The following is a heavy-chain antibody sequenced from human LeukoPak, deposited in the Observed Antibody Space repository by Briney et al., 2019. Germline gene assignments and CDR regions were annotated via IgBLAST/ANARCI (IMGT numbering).Heavy chain of an antibody. D-gene: IGHD2-15*01. V-gene: IGHV5-10-1*01. CDR3: ARHFGWCSGGSCYPDYYYGMDV. CDR1: GYSFTSYW. J-gene: IGHJ6*02. Sequence: GESLKISCKGSGYSFTSYWISWVRQMPGKGLEWMGRIDPSDSYTNYSPSFQGHVTISADKSISTAYLQWSSLKASDTAMYYCARHFGWCSGGSCYPDYYYGMDVWGQGTTVTVSS. CDR2: IDPSDSYT.